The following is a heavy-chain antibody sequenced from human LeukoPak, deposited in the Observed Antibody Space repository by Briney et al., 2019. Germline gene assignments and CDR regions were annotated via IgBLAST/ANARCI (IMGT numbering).Heavy chain of an antibody. D-gene: IGHD3-3*01. J-gene: IGHJ5*02. CDR1: GDSISSSIYY. CDR2: LYYSVST. CDR3: ARLRRSHLDP. V-gene: IGHV4-39*01. Sequence: PSETLSLTCTVSGDSISSSIYYWGWIRQPPGKGPEWIGSLYYSVSTYYNPSLKSRVTISVDPSKNEFSLKLSSVTAADTAVYYCARLRRSHLDPWGQGTLVTVSS.